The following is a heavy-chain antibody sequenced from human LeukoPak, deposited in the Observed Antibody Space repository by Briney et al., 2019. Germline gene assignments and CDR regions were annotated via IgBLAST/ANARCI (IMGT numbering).Heavy chain of an antibody. J-gene: IGHJ4*02. CDR3: ARTPPYYYGSGSERGIDY. V-gene: IGHV1-2*02. CDR1: GYTFTGYY. D-gene: IGHD3-10*01. Sequence: GASVKVSCKASGYTFTGYYMHWVRQAPGQGLEWMGWINPNSGGTNYAQKFQGRVTMTRDTSISTAYMELSRLRSDDTAVYYCARTPPYYYGSGSERGIDYWGQGTLVTVSS. CDR2: INPNSGGT.